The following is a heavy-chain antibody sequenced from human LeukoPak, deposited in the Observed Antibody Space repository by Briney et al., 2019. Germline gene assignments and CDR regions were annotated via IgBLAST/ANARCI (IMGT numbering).Heavy chain of an antibody. J-gene: IGHJ4*02. V-gene: IGHV5-51*01. CDR2: IYPGDSDT. D-gene: IGHD6-19*01. Sequence: GESLKISCKGSGYSFTNYWIGWVRPVPGKGLEWMGIIYPGDSDTRYSPSFQGQVTISADKSISTAYLQWSSLKASDTAMYYCAKHGSVAVAGQYSPEGYWGQGTLVTVSS. CDR3: AKHGSVAVAGQYSPEGY. CDR1: GYSFTNYW.